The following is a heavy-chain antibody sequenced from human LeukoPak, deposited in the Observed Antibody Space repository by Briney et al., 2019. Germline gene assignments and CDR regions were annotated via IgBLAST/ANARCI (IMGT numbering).Heavy chain of an antibody. CDR2: IYHSGST. J-gene: IGHJ5*02. CDR1: GYAISSGYY. CDR3: ARGYSSSWYFCWFGP. D-gene: IGHD6-13*01. Sequence: SETLSLTCTVSGYAISSGYYWGWIRQPPGKGLEWIGTIYHSGSTFYNPSLKSRVTISVDTSKNQFSLKLSSVTAADTAVYYCARGYSSSWYFCWFGPWGQGTLVTVSS. V-gene: IGHV4-38-2*02.